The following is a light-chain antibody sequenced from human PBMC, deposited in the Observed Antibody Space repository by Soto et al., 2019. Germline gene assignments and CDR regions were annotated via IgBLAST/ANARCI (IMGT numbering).Light chain of an antibody. CDR2: DVS. CDR3: QQYNNWPQT. Sequence: EIVLTQSPATLSLSPGERGTLSCRASESVTDYLAWYQQKPGQAPRLLVYDVSYRATGIPARFSGSGSGTDFTLTITSLQSEDFAVYYCQQYNNWPQTFGHGTKVDIK. CDR1: ESVTDY. V-gene: IGKV3-11*01. J-gene: IGKJ1*01.